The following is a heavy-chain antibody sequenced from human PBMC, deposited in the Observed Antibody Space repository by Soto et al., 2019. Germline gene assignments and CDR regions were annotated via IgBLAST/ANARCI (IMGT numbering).Heavy chain of an antibody. CDR1: GGSISSGGYH. CDR2: IYYSGST. D-gene: IGHD3-10*01. J-gene: IGHJ6*02. V-gene: IGHV4-31*03. CDR3: ARDLDYYGSGSPNYYGMDV. Sequence: SETLSLTCTVSGGSISSGGYHWSWIRQHPGKGLEWIGYIYYSGSTYYNPSLKSRVTISVDTSKNQFSLKLSSVTAADTAVYYCARDLDYYGSGSPNYYGMDVWGQGTTVTVSS.